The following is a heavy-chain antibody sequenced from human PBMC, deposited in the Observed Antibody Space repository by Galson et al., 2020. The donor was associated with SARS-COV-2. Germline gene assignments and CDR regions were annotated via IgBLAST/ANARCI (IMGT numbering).Heavy chain of an antibody. D-gene: IGHD4-4*01. J-gene: IGHJ4*02. CDR2: TYYRSNWYY. CDR1: GDSVSSNSAT. V-gene: IGHV6-1*01. CDR3: ARLRGNSWLDS. Sequence: SQTLSLTCAISGDSVSSNSATWNWFRQSPSRGLEWLGRTYYRSNWYYDYAISVRSRITINPDTSKNLLSLHLNSVTPEDTAMYYCARLRGNSWLDSWGQGTLVIVSS.